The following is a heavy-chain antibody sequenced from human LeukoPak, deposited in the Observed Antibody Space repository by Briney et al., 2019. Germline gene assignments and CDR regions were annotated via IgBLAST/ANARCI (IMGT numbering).Heavy chain of an antibody. Sequence: ASVKVSCKASGYTFTSYDINWVRQATGQGLEWMGWMNPNSGNTGYAQKFQGRVTITRNTSISTAYMELSSLRSEDTAVYYCARRGNGYSHLLTDLQEDHYFYYMDVWGKGTAVTVSS. D-gene: IGHD3-9*01. CDR2: MNPNSGNT. V-gene: IGHV1-8*03. CDR1: GYTFTSYD. CDR3: ARRGNGYSHLLTDLQEDHYFYYMDV. J-gene: IGHJ6*03.